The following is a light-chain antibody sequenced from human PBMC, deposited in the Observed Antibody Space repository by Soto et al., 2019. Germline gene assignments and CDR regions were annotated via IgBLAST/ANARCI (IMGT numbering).Light chain of an antibody. CDR1: QSVSSH. Sequence: EVVMTQSPATLSVSPGERATLSCRASQSVSSHLAWYQQKPGQAPRLLMYGASTGATGFPARFSGSGSGTDFTLTISSLQSEDFAVYYCQQCGSSPWTFGQGTKVDIK. V-gene: IGKV3-15*01. J-gene: IGKJ1*01. CDR3: QQCGSSPWT. CDR2: GAS.